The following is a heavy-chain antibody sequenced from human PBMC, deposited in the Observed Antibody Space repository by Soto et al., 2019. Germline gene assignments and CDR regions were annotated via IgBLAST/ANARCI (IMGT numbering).Heavy chain of an antibody. Sequence: PGGSLRLSCAASGFTFSSYSMNWVRQAPGKGQEWVSSISSSSSYIYYADSVKGRFTISRDNAKNSLYLQMNSLRAEDTAVYYCARGRGAAGTDSVQYYGMDVWGQGTTVTVS. CDR1: GFTFSSYS. D-gene: IGHD6-13*01. V-gene: IGHV3-21*01. CDR2: ISSSSSYI. J-gene: IGHJ6*02. CDR3: ARGRGAAGTDSVQYYGMDV.